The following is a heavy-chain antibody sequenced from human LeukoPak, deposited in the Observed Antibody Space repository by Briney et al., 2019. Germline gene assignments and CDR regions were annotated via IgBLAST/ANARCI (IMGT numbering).Heavy chain of an antibody. J-gene: IGHJ4*02. V-gene: IGHV3-48*03. CDR3: ARVPRWYVIDY. D-gene: IGHD4-23*01. Sequence: GGSLRLSCAASGFTFSSYEMKWVRQAPGKGLEWVSYISSSGSTIYYADSVKGRFTISRDNAKNSLYLQMNSLRAEDTAVYYCARVPRWYVIDYWGQGTLVTVSP. CDR2: ISSSGSTI. CDR1: GFTFSSYE.